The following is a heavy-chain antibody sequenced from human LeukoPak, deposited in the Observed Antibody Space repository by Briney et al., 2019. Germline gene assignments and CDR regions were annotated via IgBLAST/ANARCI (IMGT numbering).Heavy chain of an antibody. CDR3: ARANLGRPVGHCSGGSCYSDSSWFDP. V-gene: IGHV1-69*04. J-gene: IGHJ5*02. D-gene: IGHD2-15*01. CDR1: GGTFSIYA. CDR2: IIPIFGIA. Sequence: SVTVSFKASGGTFSIYAISWVRQAPGQGLEWMGRIIPIFGIANYAQKFQGRVTITADKATSTAYMELSSLRSEDTAVYYCARANLGRPVGHCSGGSCYSDSSWFDPWGQGTLVTVSS.